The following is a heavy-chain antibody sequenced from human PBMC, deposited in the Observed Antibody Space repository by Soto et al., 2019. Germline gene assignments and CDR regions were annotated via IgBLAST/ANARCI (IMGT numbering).Heavy chain of an antibody. J-gene: IGHJ4*02. CDR3: ARGGPSSSRVFDF. CDR1: GYSFTSYW. CDR2: IYPDDSDV. V-gene: IGHV5-51*01. Sequence: GESLKISCKGSGYSFTSYWIGWVRQMPGKGLEWMGVIYPDDSDVRYSPSFQGQVTISADRSISTAYLQWNSLTASDTAMYFCARGGPSSSRVFDFWGQGALVTVSS. D-gene: IGHD6-6*01.